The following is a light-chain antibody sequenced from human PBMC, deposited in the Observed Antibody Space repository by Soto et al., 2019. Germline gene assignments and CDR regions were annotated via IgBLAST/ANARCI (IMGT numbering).Light chain of an antibody. V-gene: IGKV3-20*01. Sequence: EIVLTQSPGTLSLSPGERATLSCRASQSVSSSYLAWYQQKPGQAPRLLINGASSRATGIPDRFSGSGSGTDFTLTISRLVPEDFAVYYCQQYGTSPPSTFGQGTRLEIK. CDR1: QSVSSSY. CDR2: GAS. CDR3: QQYGTSPPST. J-gene: IGKJ5*01.